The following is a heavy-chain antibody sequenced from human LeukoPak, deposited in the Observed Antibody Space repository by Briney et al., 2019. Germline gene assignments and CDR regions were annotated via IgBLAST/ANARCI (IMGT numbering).Heavy chain of an antibody. D-gene: IGHD6-19*01. Sequence: SQTLSLTCTVSGGAISSGSYYWSWIRQPAGKGLEWIGRIYTSGSTNYNPSLQSRVTISVDTPRNQFSLKLSSVTAADTAVYYCARGMGRGGQWLPYGNWFDPWGQGTLVTVSS. V-gene: IGHV4-61*02. J-gene: IGHJ5*02. CDR2: IYTSGST. CDR1: GGAISSGSYY. CDR3: ARGMGRGGQWLPYGNWFDP.